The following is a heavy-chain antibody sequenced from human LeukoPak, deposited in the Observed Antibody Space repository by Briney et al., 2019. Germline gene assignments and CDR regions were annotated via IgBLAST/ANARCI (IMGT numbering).Heavy chain of an antibody. CDR3: ARVPCSSTSCYKLVDY. CDR1: GGSISSSSYY. D-gene: IGHD2-2*02. Sequence: SETLSLTCTVSGGSISSSSYYWGWIRQPPGKGLEWIGSIYYSGSTYYNPSLKSRVTISVDTSKNQFSLKLSSVTAADTAVYYCARVPCSSTSCYKLVDYWDQGTLVTVSS. V-gene: IGHV4-39*01. J-gene: IGHJ4*02. CDR2: IYYSGST.